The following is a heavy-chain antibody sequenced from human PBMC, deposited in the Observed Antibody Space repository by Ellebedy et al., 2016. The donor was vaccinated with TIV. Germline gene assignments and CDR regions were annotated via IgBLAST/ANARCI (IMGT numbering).Heavy chain of an antibody. Sequence: GESLKICCAASGFTLSNYWMHWVRQAPGKGLVWVSRINSDGSNTSYVDSVKGRFTISRDSAKKTLYLQMNSLRAEDTAVYYCARGVVGAGNGNEYWGRGTLVTVSS. D-gene: IGHD2-15*01. J-gene: IGHJ4*02. CDR3: ARGVVGAGNGNEY. V-gene: IGHV3-74*01. CDR1: GFTLSNYW. CDR2: INSDGSNT.